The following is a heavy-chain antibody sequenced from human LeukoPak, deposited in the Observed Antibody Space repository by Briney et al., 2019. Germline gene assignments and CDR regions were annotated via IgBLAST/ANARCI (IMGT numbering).Heavy chain of an antibody. V-gene: IGHV7-4-1*02. Sequence: MGWINTVTGDPTYAQGFTGRFIFSLDTSVGTAFLQINSLQADDTAVYYCARPTTEDYFDFWGQGTLVTVSS. CDR3: ARPTTEDYFDF. D-gene: IGHD5-12*01. CDR2: INTVTGDP. J-gene: IGHJ4*02.